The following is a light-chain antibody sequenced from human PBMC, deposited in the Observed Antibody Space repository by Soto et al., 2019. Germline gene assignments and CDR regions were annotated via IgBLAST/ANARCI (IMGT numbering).Light chain of an antibody. J-gene: IGLJ2*01. CDR1: NSNIGNNY. CDR3: ATWDDRLTGVV. CDR2: RNS. Sequence: QSVLTQPPSASGTPGQRVTISCSGLNSNIGNNYVHWYQQFPGTAPNLLIYRNSQWPSGVPDRFSGSKSGISASLAISGLRSEDEADYFCATWDDRLTGVVFGGVTKVTVL. V-gene: IGLV1-47*01.